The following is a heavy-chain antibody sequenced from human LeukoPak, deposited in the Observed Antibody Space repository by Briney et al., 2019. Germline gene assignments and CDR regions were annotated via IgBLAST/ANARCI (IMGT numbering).Heavy chain of an antibody. J-gene: IGHJ4*02. CDR1: GFTFSSYA. D-gene: IGHD3-16*01. V-gene: IGHV3-23*01. Sequence: GGSLRLSCAASGFTFSSYAMSWVRQAPGKGLEWVSAISGSGGSTYYADSVKGRSTISRDNSKNTLYLQMNSLRAEDTAVYYCAPRGGNLLNLVDYWGQGTLVTVSS. CDR2: ISGSGGST. CDR3: APRGGNLLNLVDY.